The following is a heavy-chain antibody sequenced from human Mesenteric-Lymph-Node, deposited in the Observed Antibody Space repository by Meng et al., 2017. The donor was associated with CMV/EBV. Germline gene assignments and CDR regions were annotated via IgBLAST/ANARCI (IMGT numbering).Heavy chain of an antibody. CDR1: GGSISSYY. J-gene: IGHJ3*02. Sequence: SETLSLTCTVSGGSISSYYWSWIRQPPGKGLEWIGYIYYSGSTNYNPSLKSRVTISVDTSKNQFSLKLSSVTAADTAVYYCARDVMVSDAFDIWGQGTTVTVSS. D-gene: IGHD3-10*01. CDR2: IYYSGST. CDR3: ARDVMVSDAFDI. V-gene: IGHV4-59*01.